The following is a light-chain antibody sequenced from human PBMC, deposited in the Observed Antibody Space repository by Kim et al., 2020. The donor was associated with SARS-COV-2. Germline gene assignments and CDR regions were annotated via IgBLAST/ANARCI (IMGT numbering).Light chain of an antibody. Sequence: QAVTRTCTGTSREVGNYHLVSWYQQRPGKAPNLIIFEVSKRPSGVSNRFSGSKSADTASLTISGLQAEDESDYYCCSYAGSSAFVIFGGGTKVTVL. CDR1: SREVGNYHL. CDR3: CSYAGSSAFVI. CDR2: EVS. V-gene: IGLV2-23*02. J-gene: IGLJ2*01.